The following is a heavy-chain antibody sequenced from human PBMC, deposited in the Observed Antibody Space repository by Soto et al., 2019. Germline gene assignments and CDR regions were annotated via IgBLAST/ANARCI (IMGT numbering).Heavy chain of an antibody. V-gene: IGHV3-7*01. CDR1: GFTFSSYW. J-gene: IGHJ4*02. CDR2: IKQDGSEK. CDR3: ATTPAGYSSSYFDY. Sequence: GESLKISCAASGFTFSSYWMSWVRQAPGKGLEWVANIKQDGSEKYYVDSVKGRFTISRDNAKNSLYLQMNSLRAEDTAVYYCATTPAGYSSSYFDYWGQGTLVTVSS. D-gene: IGHD6-13*01.